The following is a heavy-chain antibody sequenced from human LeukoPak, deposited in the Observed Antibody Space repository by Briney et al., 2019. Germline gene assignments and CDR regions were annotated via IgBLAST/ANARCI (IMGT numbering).Heavy chain of an antibody. V-gene: IGHV1-69*13. J-gene: IGHJ4*02. CDR1: GYTFTSYG. CDR3: ARDLYYYDSSGAR. CDR2: IIPIFGTA. Sequence: SVKVSCKASGYTFTSYGISWVRQAPGQGLEWMGGIIPIFGTANYAQKFQGRVTITADESTSTAYMELSSLRSEDTAVYYCARDLYYYDSSGARWGQGTLVTVSS. D-gene: IGHD3-22*01.